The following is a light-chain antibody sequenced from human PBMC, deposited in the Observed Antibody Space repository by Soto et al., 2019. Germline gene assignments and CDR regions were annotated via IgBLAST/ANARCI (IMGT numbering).Light chain of an antibody. V-gene: IGKV3-20*01. CDR1: QSLSSY. CDR3: RQYGSSPSYT. CDR2: GAS. J-gene: IGKJ2*01. Sequence: VLTQSPGTLSLSPGERATLSCRASQSLSSYLAWYQQKPGQAPRLLIYGASSRATGIPERFSGSGSGTDFTLTISRLEPEAFAVYYCRQYGSSPSYTFGQGTKLEIK.